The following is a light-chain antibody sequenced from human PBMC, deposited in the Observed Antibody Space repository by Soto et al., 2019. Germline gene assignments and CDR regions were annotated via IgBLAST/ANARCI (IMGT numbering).Light chain of an antibody. CDR1: QSVSSSY. CDR2: DAS. V-gene: IGKV3-11*01. J-gene: IGKJ5*01. Sequence: IVLPQSPGTLSLSPVSISPIYCLSSQSVSSSYLTWSHQKPGQAPRLLIYDASNRATSIPARFSGSGSGTDFTLTISSLEPEDFAVYYCQQSSNWPPITFGQGTRLEIK. CDR3: QQSSNWPPIT.